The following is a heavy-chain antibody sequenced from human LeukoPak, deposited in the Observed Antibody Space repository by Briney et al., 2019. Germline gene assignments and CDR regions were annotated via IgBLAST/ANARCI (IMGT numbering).Heavy chain of an antibody. CDR1: GFTVSINY. D-gene: IGHD4-17*01. CDR2: ISNDGSNK. Sequence: GGSLRLSCAVSGFTVSINYMSWVRQAPGKGLEWVAVISNDGSNKFYADSVKGRFTISRDNSKNTLYLQMSSLRAEDTAVYYCAKTGPSGDDADAFDFWGQGTMVSVSS. V-gene: IGHV3-30*18. CDR3: AKTGPSGDDADAFDF. J-gene: IGHJ3*01.